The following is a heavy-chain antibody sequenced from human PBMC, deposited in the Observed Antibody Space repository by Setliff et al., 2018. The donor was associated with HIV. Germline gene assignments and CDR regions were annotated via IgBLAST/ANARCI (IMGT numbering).Heavy chain of an antibody. Sequence: PGGSLRLSCAASGFTFSDYWMHWVRQVPGKGLVWVSRINSDGSTTNYADSVRGRFTISRDNAKNTLYLQMNSLRAEDAAVYYCARADPLGEQVWSLQFFQLWGQGTLVTVSS. V-gene: IGHV3-74*01. CDR2: INSDGSTT. J-gene: IGHJ1*01. CDR1: GFTFSDYW. D-gene: IGHD3-10*01. CDR3: ARADPLGEQVWSLQFFQL.